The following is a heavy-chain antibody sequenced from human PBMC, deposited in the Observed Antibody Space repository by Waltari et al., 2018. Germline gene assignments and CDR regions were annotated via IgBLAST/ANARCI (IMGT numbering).Heavy chain of an antibody. CDR3: ARDRRARIPWFDP. CDR2: IYHSGST. CDR1: GYSISSGYS. J-gene: IGHJ5*02. Sequence: QVQLQESGPGLVKPSETLSLTCAVSGYSISSGYSWGWIRQPPGKGLEWIGSIYHSGSTYYNPSLKSRVTISVDTSKNQFSLKLSSVTAADTAVYYCARDRRARIPWFDPWGQGTLVTASS. V-gene: IGHV4-38-2*02.